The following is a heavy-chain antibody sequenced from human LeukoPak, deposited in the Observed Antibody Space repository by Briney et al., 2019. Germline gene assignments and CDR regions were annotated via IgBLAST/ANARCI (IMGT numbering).Heavy chain of an antibody. J-gene: IGHJ3*02. Sequence: PGGSLRLSCAASGFTFSSYWMSWVRQAPGKGLEWVANIKQDGSEKYYVDSVKGRFTISRDNAKNSLYLQMNSLRAEDTAVYYCAREAYYDFWALDIWGQGTMVTVSS. CDR1: GFTFSSYW. CDR3: AREAYYDFWALDI. D-gene: IGHD3-3*01. V-gene: IGHV3-7*01. CDR2: IKQDGSEK.